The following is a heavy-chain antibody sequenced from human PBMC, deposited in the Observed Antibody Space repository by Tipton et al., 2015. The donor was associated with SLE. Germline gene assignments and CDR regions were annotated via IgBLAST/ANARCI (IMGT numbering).Heavy chain of an antibody. Sequence: TLSLTCTVSGGSISSYYWSWIRQPPGKGLEWIGYIYYSGSTNYNPSLKSRVTISVDTSTNQFSLKLSSVTAADTAVDYCAGRLTRYSGYDYFDYWGQGTLVTVSS. CDR1: GGSISSYY. CDR2: IYYSGST. V-gene: IGHV4-59*08. J-gene: IGHJ4*02. CDR3: AGRLTRYSGYDYFDY. D-gene: IGHD5-12*01.